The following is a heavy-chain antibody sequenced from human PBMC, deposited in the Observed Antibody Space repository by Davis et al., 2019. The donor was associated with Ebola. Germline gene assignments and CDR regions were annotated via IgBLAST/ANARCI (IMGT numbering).Heavy chain of an antibody. CDR3: ARDRGQWLVTD. J-gene: IGHJ1*01. CDR2: IYHSGST. CDR1: GYSISSGYY. Sequence: PSETLSLTCAVSGYSISSGYYWGWIRQPPGKGLEWIGSIYHSGSTYYNPSLKSRVTISVDTSKNQFSLKLSSVTAADTAVYYCARDRGQWLVTDWGQGTLVTVSS. D-gene: IGHD6-19*01. V-gene: IGHV4-38-2*02.